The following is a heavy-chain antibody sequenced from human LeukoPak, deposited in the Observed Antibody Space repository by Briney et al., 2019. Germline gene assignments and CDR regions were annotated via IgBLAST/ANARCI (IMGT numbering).Heavy chain of an antibody. V-gene: IGHV4-38-2*01. J-gene: IGHJ4*02. CDR3: ASSPTDSSGYYSESFDY. CDR2: IYYSGST. Sequence: SETLSLTCAVSGYSISSGYYWGWIRQPPGKGLEWIGYIYYSGSTYYNPSLKSRVTISVDTSKNQFSLKLSSVTAADTAVYYCASSPTDSSGYYSESFDYWGQGTLVTVSS. D-gene: IGHD3-22*01. CDR1: GYSISSGYY.